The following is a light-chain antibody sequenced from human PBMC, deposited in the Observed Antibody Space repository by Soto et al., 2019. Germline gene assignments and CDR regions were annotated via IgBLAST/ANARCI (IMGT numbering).Light chain of an antibody. J-gene: IGLJ3*02. CDR1: SSNIGSHT. CDR3: ATWEDSLNGPV. Sequence: QFVLTQPRSASATPGQRVASSCSGSSSNIGSHTVNWYHQLPGTAPKLLIYSNDQRPSGVPGRFSGSKSGTSASLAISGLQSEDEGEYYCATWEDSLNGPVFGGGTQLTVL. CDR2: SND. V-gene: IGLV1-44*01.